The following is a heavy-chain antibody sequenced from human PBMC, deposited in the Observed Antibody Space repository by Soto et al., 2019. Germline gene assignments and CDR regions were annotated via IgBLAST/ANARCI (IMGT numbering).Heavy chain of an antibody. D-gene: IGHD6-19*01. J-gene: IGHJ6*02. V-gene: IGHV3-30*18. CDR1: GFTFSSYG. CDR3: AKARAVARPYGMDV. Sequence: PGGSLRLSCAASGFTFSSYGMHWVRQAPGKGLEWVAVISYDGSNKYYADSVKGRFTISRDNSKNALYLQMNSLRAEDTAVYYCAKARAVARPYGMDVWGQGTTVTVSS. CDR2: ISYDGSNK.